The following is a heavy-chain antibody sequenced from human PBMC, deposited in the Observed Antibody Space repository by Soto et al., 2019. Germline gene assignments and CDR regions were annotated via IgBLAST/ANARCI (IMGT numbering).Heavy chain of an antibody. J-gene: IGHJ4*02. D-gene: IGHD3-16*01. CDR1: GGLFSSFA. CDR3: ARGGGPYVWFNEF. Sequence: QEQLVQSGAEVKKPGSSVKVSCKDSGGLFSSFAISWVRHAPGQGLEWMGGIIPVFGTTNYAQKFQGRVTITADESTNTAYMELSSLTSDDTAMYYCARGGGPYVWFNEFWGKGTQVTVAS. V-gene: IGHV1-69*01. CDR2: IIPVFGTT.